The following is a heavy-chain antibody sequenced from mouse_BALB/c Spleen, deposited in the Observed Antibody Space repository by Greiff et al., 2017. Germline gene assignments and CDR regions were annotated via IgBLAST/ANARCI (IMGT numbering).Heavy chain of an antibody. J-gene: IGHJ2*01. D-gene: IGHD1-1*01. CDR1: GYTFTDYA. V-gene: IGHV1S137*01. Sequence: QDQLQQSGAELVRPGVSVKISCKGSGYTFTDYAMHWVKQSHAKSLEWIGVISTYYGDASYNQKFKGKATMTVDKSSSTAYMELARLTSEDSAIYYCAREDYGSSYFDYWGQGTTLTVSS. CDR2: ISTYYGDA. CDR3: AREDYGSSYFDY.